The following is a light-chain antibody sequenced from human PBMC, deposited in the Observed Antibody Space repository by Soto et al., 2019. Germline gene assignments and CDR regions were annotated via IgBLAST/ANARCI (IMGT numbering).Light chain of an antibody. CDR3: ATWDDSLGRRVL. V-gene: IGLV1-47*01. CDR2: KDS. J-gene: IGLJ3*02. CDR1: RSNIGSHY. Sequence: QSVVTQPPSASGAPGQWVTISCSGSRSNIGSHYISWYQHLPGTAPKLLIYKDSQRPSGVPDRFSGSKSGTSGSLAIGGLRSEDEGSYYCATWDDSLGRRVLFGGGTKLTVL.